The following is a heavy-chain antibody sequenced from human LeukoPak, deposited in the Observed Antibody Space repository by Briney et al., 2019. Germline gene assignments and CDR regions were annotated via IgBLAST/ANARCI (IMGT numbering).Heavy chain of an antibody. CDR2: TNSDGSST. V-gene: IGHV3-74*01. CDR3: ARASLYYDILTGDEPYYFDY. CDR1: GFTFSSYW. D-gene: IGHD3-9*01. Sequence: PGGSLRLSCAASGFTFSSYWMHWVRQAPGKGLVWVSRTNSDGSSTSYADSVKGRFTISRDNAKNTLYLQMNSLRAEDTAVYYCARASLYYDILTGDEPYYFDYWGQGTLVTVSS. J-gene: IGHJ4*02.